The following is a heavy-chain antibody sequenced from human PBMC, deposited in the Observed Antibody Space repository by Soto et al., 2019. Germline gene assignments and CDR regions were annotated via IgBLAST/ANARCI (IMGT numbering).Heavy chain of an antibody. Sequence: SETLSLTCSVYGGSFSGYYWSWTRQPPGKGLEWIGEINHTGSTNYNPSLKSRVTISVDTSKNQFSLKVNSVTAADTAVYYCAREGITNWLDPWGQGNLVTVSS. CDR3: AREGITNWLDP. CDR2: INHTGST. V-gene: IGHV4-34*01. CDR1: GGSFSGYY. D-gene: IGHD1-20*01. J-gene: IGHJ5*02.